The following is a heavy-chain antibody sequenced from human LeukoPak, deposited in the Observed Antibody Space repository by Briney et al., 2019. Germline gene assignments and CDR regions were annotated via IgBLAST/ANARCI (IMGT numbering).Heavy chain of an antibody. Sequence: GGSLRLSCAASGFTFSSYGMSWVRQAPGKGLEWVSGISGGGVSTFYADSVKGRFTISRDNAKNSLYLQMNSLRAEDTAVYYCARGGRYFDYWGQGTLVTVSS. CDR3: ARGGRYFDY. CDR2: ISGGGVST. V-gene: IGHV3-23*01. D-gene: IGHD3-16*01. J-gene: IGHJ4*02. CDR1: GFTFSSYG.